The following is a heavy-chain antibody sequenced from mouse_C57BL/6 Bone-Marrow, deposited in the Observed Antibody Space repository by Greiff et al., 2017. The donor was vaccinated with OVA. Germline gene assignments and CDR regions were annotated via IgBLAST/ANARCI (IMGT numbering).Heavy chain of an antibody. CDR3: ESGIDYGSSYDAMDY. J-gene: IGHJ4*01. D-gene: IGHD1-1*01. Sequence: VQLQQSGPELVKPGASVKISCKASGYTFTDYYMTWVKQSHGQGLEWIGDINPNTGGTSYNQKFKGKATLTVDKSSSTAYMELRSLTSEDSAVYYCESGIDYGSSYDAMDYWGQGTSVTVSS. CDR1: GYTFTDYY. CDR2: INPNTGGT. V-gene: IGHV1-26*01.